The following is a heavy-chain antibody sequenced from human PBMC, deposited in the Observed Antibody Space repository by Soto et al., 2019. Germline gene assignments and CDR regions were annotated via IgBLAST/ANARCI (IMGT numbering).Heavy chain of an antibody. D-gene: IGHD3-22*01. CDR3: ATLWEESGDYDSGAYYYYGMDV. J-gene: IGHJ6*02. V-gene: IGHV4-39*01. CDR1: GGSISSSSYY. CDR2: IYYSGST. Sequence: QLQLQESGPGLVKPSETLSLTCTVSGGSISSSSYYWGWIRQPPGKGLEWIGSIYYSGSTYYNPYLKSRVTISVDTSKNQFSLKLSSGTAADTAVYYCATLWEESGDYDSGAYYYYGMDVWGQGTTVTVSS.